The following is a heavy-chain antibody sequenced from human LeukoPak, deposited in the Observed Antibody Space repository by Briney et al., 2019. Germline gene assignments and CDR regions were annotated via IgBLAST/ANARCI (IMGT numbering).Heavy chain of an antibody. CDR3: AKGKSFVLLWFGESASNWFDP. Sequence: GGSLRLSCAASGFTFSSYAMSWVRQAPGKGLEWVSAISGSGGSTYYADSVKGRFTISRDNSKNTLYLQMNSLRAEDTAVYYCAKGKSFVLLWFGESASNWFDPWGQGTLVTVSS. J-gene: IGHJ5*02. V-gene: IGHV3-23*01. CDR2: ISGSGGST. D-gene: IGHD3-10*01. CDR1: GFTFSSYA.